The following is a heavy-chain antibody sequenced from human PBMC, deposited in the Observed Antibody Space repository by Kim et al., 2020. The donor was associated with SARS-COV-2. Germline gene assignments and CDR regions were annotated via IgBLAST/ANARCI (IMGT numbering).Heavy chain of an antibody. CDR3: ASRGWQMELWFDP. Sequence: GGSLRLSCAASGFTFSSYWMSWVRQAPGKGLEWVAKIKQDGSEKYYVDSVKGRFTISRDNAKNSLYLQMNSLRAEDTAVYYCASRGWQMELWFDPWGQGTLVTVSS. D-gene: IGHD6-19*01. CDR2: IKQDGSEK. J-gene: IGHJ5*02. V-gene: IGHV3-7*01. CDR1: GFTFSSYW.